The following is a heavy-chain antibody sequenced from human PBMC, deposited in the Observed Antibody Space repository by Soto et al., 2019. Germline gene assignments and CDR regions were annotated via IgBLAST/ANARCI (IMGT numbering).Heavy chain of an antibody. J-gene: IGHJ5*02. CDR2: IYYSGST. CDR1: GGSISSINW. D-gene: IGHD2-8*01. V-gene: IGHV4-4*02. Sequence: SETLSLTCGVSGGSISSINWWCWVRQTPGKGLEWIDEIYYSGSTNYNPSLTSRVTMSIDKSKNLFFLNVTSVAAADTALYYCARSSRVSATNWLDAWGQGTLVTVSS. CDR3: ARSSRVSATNWLDA.